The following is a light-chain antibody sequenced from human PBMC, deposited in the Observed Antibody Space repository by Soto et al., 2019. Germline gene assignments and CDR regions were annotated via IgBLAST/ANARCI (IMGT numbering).Light chain of an antibody. J-gene: IGKJ1*01. CDR1: QSVANS. V-gene: IGKV3-11*01. Sequence: EIVLTQSPATMSLSPGDRATLSCRASQSVANSLAWYQQKPGQAPRLLIYTTSNRATGIPARFSGSGSGTDFSLTISSLEPEDFAVYFCQHVTFGPGTKVDI. CDR2: TTS. CDR3: QHVT.